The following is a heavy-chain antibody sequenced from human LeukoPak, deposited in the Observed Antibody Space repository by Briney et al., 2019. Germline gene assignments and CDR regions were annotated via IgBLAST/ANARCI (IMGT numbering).Heavy chain of an antibody. Sequence: ASVKVSCKASGYTFTSYYMHWVRQAPGQGLEWMGIINPSGGSTSYAQKFQGRVTMTRDTSTSTVYMELSSLRSEDTAVYYCARDRARQWPYYYMGVWGKGTTVTISS. CDR3: ARDRARQWPYYYMGV. V-gene: IGHV1-46*01. CDR1: GYTFTSYY. D-gene: IGHD6-19*01. J-gene: IGHJ6*03. CDR2: INPSGGST.